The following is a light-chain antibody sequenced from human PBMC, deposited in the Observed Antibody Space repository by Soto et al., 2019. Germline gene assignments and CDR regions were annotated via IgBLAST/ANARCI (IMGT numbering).Light chain of an antibody. V-gene: IGKV1-5*01. CDR2: DAS. CDR3: QQYNSMWT. Sequence: DIQMTQAPSTLSSSVGDRVTIPFRASQSISSWLAWYQQKPGKAPKLLIYDASSLESGVPSRFSGSGSGTEFTLTISSLQPDDFATYYCQQYNSMWTFGQGTKVDIK. CDR1: QSISSW. J-gene: IGKJ1*01.